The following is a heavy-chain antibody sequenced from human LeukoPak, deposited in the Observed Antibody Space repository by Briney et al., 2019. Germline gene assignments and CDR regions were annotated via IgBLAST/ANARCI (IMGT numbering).Heavy chain of an antibody. CDR3: ARGDQQWLVRSDAFDI. CDR1: GGSFSGYY. J-gene: IGHJ3*02. D-gene: IGHD6-19*01. Sequence: SETLSLTCAVYGGSFSGYYWSWIRQPPGKGLEWIGEINHSGSTNYNPTLKSRVTISVDTSKNQFSLKLSSVTAADTAVYYCARGDQQWLVRSDAFDIWGQGTMVTVSS. CDR2: INHSGST. V-gene: IGHV4-34*01.